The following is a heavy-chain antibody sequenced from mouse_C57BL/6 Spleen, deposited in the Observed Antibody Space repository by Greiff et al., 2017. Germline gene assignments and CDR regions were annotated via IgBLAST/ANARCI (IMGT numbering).Heavy chain of an antibody. D-gene: IGHD1-1*01. Sequence: QVQLKQPGAELVRPGSSVKLSCKASGYTFTSYWMHWVKQRPIQGLEWIGNIDPSDSETHYNQKFKDKATLTVDKSSSTAYMQLSSLTSEDSAVYYCARDGTQAWFAYWGQGTLVTVSA. V-gene: IGHV1-52*01. J-gene: IGHJ3*01. CDR3: ARDGTQAWFAY. CDR2: IDPSDSET. CDR1: GYTFTSYW.